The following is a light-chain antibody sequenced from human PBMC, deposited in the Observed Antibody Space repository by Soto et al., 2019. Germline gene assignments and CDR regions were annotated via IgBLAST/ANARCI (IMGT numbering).Light chain of an antibody. Sequence: QSALTQPRSVSGSPGQSVTISCTGTSSDIGSYNRVSWFQQPPGEAPKLIIYDVTKRPSGVPDRFSGSKSGNTASLTISGLQAEDEADYYCCSPADTYTVVFGGGTKRTVL. CDR2: DVT. V-gene: IGLV2-11*01. CDR1: SSDIGSYNR. CDR3: CSPADTYTVV. J-gene: IGLJ2*01.